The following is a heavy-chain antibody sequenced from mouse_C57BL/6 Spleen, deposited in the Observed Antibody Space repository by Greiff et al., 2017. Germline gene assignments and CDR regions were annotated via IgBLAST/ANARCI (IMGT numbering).Heavy chain of an antibody. CDR1: GYSITSGYY. V-gene: IGHV3-6*01. J-gene: IGHJ2*01. CDR3: ARGGYSNHFDY. Sequence: EVQLQESGPGLVKPSQSLSLTCSVTGYSITSGYYWNWIRQFPGNKLEWMGYISYDGSNNYNPSLKNRISFTRDTSKNQFFLKLNSVTTEDTATYYCARGGYSNHFDYWGQGTTLTVSS. D-gene: IGHD2-5*01. CDR2: ISYDGSN.